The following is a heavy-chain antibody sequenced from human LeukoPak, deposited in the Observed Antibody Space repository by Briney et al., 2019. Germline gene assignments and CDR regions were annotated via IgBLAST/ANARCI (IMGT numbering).Heavy chain of an antibody. D-gene: IGHD3-16*01. J-gene: IGHJ4*02. CDR3: ARAFDHHFDY. CDR1: GFTFSSYG. CDR2: IWYDGSNK. V-gene: IGHV3-33*01. Sequence: GGSLRLSCAASGFTFSSYGMHWVRQAPGKGLEWVAVIWYDGSNKYYADSVKGRFTTSRDSSKNTLYFQMNSLRAEDTAVYYCARAFDHHFDYWGQGTLVTVSS.